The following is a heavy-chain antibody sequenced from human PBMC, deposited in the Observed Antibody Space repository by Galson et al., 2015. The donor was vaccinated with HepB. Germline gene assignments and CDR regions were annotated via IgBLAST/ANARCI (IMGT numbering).Heavy chain of an antibody. CDR3: ARVGIAAAGGYNWFDP. Sequence: SVKVSCKASGYTFTSYGISWARQAPGQGLEWMGWISAYNGNTNYAQKLQGRVTMTTDTSTSTAYMELRSLRSDDTAVYYCARVGIAAAGGYNWFDPWGQGTLVTVSS. D-gene: IGHD6-13*01. J-gene: IGHJ5*02. CDR2: ISAYNGNT. CDR1: GYTFTSYG. V-gene: IGHV1-18*04.